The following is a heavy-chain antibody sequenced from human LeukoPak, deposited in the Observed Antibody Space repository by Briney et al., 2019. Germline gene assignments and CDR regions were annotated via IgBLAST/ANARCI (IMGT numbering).Heavy chain of an antibody. CDR1: GYTFTVYY. J-gene: IGHJ4*02. CDR3: ARDRDDSSGYYRETLFDY. CDR2: INPNSGGT. Sequence: ASVKVSCKASGYTFTVYYMHWVRQAPGQGLEWMGWINPNSGGTNYAQKFQGRVTMTRDTSISTAYMELSRLRSDDTAVYYCARDRDDSSGYYRETLFDYWGQGTLVTVSS. V-gene: IGHV1-2*02. D-gene: IGHD3-22*01.